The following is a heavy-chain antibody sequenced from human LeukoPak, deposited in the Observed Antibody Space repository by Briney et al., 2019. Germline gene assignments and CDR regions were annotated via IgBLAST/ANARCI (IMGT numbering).Heavy chain of an antibody. CDR2: VNTDESRT. D-gene: IGHD1-14*01. J-gene: IGHJ4*02. Sequence: HPGGSLRLSCAASGFTFSSYWMHWVRQAPGKGLVWVSRVNTDESRTNYADSVKGRFTISRDNAKHTVYLQMNSLRAEDTAVYYCARENPGGGIDYWGQGTLVTVSS. CDR3: ARENPGGGIDY. CDR1: GFTFSSYW. V-gene: IGHV3-74*01.